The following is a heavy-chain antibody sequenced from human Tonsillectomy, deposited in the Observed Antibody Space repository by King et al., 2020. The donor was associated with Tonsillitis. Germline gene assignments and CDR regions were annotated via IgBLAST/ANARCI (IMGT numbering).Heavy chain of an antibody. J-gene: IGHJ5*02. CDR3: ARTLYYYDSNTGERGWFDP. Sequence: GQLVQSGSELKKPGASVKVSCKASGYTFTTYAMNWVRQAPGQGLEWMGWINTNTGNPTYAQGFTGRFVFSLDTSVSTAYLQISSLKAEDTAVYYCARTLYYYDSNTGERGWFDPWGQGTLVTVSS. V-gene: IGHV7-4-1*02. CDR2: INTNTGNP. D-gene: IGHD3-22*01. CDR1: GYTFTTYA.